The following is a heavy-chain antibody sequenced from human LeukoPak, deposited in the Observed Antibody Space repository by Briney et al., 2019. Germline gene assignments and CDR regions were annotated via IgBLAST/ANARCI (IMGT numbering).Heavy chain of an antibody. J-gene: IGHJ5*02. D-gene: IGHD6-13*01. Sequence: SETLSLTCTVSGGSISTYYWSWIRQPPGKGLEWIGYIYYSGSTNYNPSLKSRVTISVDTSKNQFSLKLSSVTAADTAVYYCARDVLAAAGNNWFDPWGQGTLVTVSS. CDR3: ARDVLAAAGNNWFDP. CDR1: GGSISTYY. CDR2: IYYSGST. V-gene: IGHV4-59*12.